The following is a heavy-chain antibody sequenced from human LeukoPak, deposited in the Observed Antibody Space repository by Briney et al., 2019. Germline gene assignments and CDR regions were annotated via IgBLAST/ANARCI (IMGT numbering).Heavy chain of an antibody. V-gene: IGHV3-23*01. D-gene: IGHD6-19*01. CDR1: GFIFRTYG. CDR2: ISGSGGST. Sequence: GGSLRLPCAASGFIFRTYGMTWVRQAPGKGLEWVSVISGSGGSTYYADSVKGRFTISRDNSKNTLYLQMNSLRAEDTAVYYCARDDREFNSAWYYPMDYWGQGTLVTVSS. CDR3: ARDDREFNSAWYYPMDY. J-gene: IGHJ4*02.